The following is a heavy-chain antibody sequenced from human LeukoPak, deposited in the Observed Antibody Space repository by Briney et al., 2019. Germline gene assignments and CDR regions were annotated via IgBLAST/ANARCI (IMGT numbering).Heavy chain of an antibody. Sequence: GGSLRLSCAASGFTFSDHYMDWVRQAPGKGLEWVGRTRNKANSYTTEYAASVKGRFTISRDDSKNSLYLQMNSLKTEDTAVYYCARVAEAPAIPVDWGQGTLVTVSS. CDR3: ARVAEAPAIPVD. D-gene: IGHD2-21*02. CDR2: TRNKANSYTT. J-gene: IGHJ4*02. CDR1: GFTFSDHY. V-gene: IGHV3-72*01.